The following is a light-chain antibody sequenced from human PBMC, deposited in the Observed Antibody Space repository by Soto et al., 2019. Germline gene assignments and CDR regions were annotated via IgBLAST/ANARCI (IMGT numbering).Light chain of an antibody. CDR1: SGDVGGHDW. J-gene: IGLJ7*01. V-gene: IGLV2-8*01. CDR3: CSYAGITAV. Sequence: QSALTQPPSASGSPGQSVTISCTGTSGDVGGHDWVSWYQLHPGKAPKLIIYEVTQRPSGVPDRFSGSKSGNTASLTISGLQAEDEAEYYCCSYAGITAVFGSGTQLTVL. CDR2: EVT.